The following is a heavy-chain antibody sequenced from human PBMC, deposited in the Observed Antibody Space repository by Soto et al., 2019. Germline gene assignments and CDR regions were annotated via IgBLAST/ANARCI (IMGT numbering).Heavy chain of an antibody. CDR2: IYYSGST. D-gene: IGHD5-18*01. CDR3: ARHGYSYGLYDWFDP. V-gene: IGHV4-31*03. J-gene: IGHJ5*02. Sequence: SETLSLTCTVSGGSISSGAYYWNWIRQHPDKRLEWIGYIYYSGSTFYAPSLRSRVTISADTSNNHFSLKLSSVTAADTAVYYCARHGYSYGLYDWFDPWGQGTLVTVSS. CDR1: GGSISSGAYY.